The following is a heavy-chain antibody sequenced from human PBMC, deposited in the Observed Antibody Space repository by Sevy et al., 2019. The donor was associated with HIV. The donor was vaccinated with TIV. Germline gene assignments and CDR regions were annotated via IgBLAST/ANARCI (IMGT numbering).Heavy chain of an antibody. J-gene: IGHJ4*02. CDR3: ATGFPGEYVDCSSCYSDYFAY. D-gene: IGHD2-15*01. CDR2: FDPEDGET. CDR1: GYTLIEFS. V-gene: IGHV1-24*01. Sequence: ASVKVSCKVSGYTLIEFSMHWVRQAPGKGLEWMGGFDPEDGETIYAQRFQGRVTMTEDTSRDTAYMELSSLRSEDTAGYYCATGFPGEYVDCSSCYSDYFAYWGQGTLVTVSS.